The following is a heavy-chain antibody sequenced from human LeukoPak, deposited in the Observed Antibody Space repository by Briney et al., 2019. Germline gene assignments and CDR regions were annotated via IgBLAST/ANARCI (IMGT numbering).Heavy chain of an antibody. J-gene: IGHJ6*03. V-gene: IGHV3-30*04. D-gene: IGHD2-21*02. Sequence: GGSLRLSCAASGFTFSSYAMHWVRQAPGKGLEWVAVISYDGSNKYYADSVKGRFTISRDNSKNTLYLQMNSLRAEDTAVYYCARAAYCGGDCYSSYYYYYMDVWGKGTTVTVSS. CDR1: GFTFSSYA. CDR3: ARAAYCGGDCYSSYYYYYMDV. CDR2: ISYDGSNK.